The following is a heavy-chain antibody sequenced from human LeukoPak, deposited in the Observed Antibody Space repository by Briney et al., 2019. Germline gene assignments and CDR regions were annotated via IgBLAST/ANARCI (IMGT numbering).Heavy chain of an antibody. D-gene: IGHD5-18*01. J-gene: IGHJ6*03. CDR2: INHSGST. CDR1: GGSFSGYY. V-gene: IGHV4-34*01. Sequence: SETLSLTCAVYGGSFSGYYWSWIRQPPGKGLEWIGEINHSGSTNYNPSLKSRVTISVDTSKNQFSLKLSSVTAADTAVYYCARVGYTYGDPGYYYYYMDVWGNGTTVTISS. CDR3: ARVGYTYGDPGYYYYYMDV.